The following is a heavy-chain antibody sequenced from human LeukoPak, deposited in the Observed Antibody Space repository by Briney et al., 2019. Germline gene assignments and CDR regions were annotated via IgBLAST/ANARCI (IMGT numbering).Heavy chain of an antibody. Sequence: KTSETLSLTCAVYGGSFSGYNWNWIRQPPGEGLEWIGEINHSGSTNYNPSLKSRVTISVDTSKNQFSLNLSSVTAADTAVYYCARGRIAVAGSRIDYWGQGTLVTVSS. CDR1: GGSFSGYN. D-gene: IGHD6-19*01. J-gene: IGHJ4*02. CDR2: INHSGST. CDR3: ARGRIAVAGSRIDY. V-gene: IGHV4-34*01.